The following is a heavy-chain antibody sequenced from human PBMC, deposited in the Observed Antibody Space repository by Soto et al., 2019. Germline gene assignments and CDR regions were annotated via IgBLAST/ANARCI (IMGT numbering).Heavy chain of an antibody. Sequence: QVQLVESGGGVVQPGRSLRLSCAASGFTFSSYGMHWVRQAPGKGLEWVAVISYDGSNKYYADSVKGRFTISRDNSKNTLYLQMISLRAEDTAVYYCAKERLRSTLGYWGQETLVTVSS. CDR2: ISYDGSNK. V-gene: IGHV3-30*18. J-gene: IGHJ4*02. D-gene: IGHD5-12*01. CDR1: GFTFSSYG. CDR3: AKERLRSTLGY.